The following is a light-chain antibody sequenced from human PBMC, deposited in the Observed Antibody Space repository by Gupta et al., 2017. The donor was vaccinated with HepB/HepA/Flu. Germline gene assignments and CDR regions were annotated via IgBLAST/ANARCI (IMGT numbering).Light chain of an antibody. V-gene: IGKV4-1*01. CDR1: QNLLYSSNNKSY. CDR2: WAS. J-gene: IGKJ1*01. CDR3: QQYYSSLWT. Sequence: DIVMTQSPDSLAVSLGERATIDCNSSQNLLYSSNNKSYLAWYQQKPGQPPRLLIYWASTRESGVPDRFRGSGSGTDFTLTISSLQAEDVAVYYCQQYYSSLWTFGRGTKVEIK.